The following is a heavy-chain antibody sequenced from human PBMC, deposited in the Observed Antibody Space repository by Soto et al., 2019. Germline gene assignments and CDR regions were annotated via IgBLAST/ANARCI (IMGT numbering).Heavy chain of an antibody. CDR2: ISAYNGST. CDR1: GYTFTNYG. D-gene: IGHD2-2*01. V-gene: IGHV1-18*01. J-gene: IGHJ4*02. CDR3: ARVRHCSSTSCYAGY. Sequence: ASVKVSCKASGYTFTNYGISWVRQAPGQGLEWMGWISAYNGSTNYAQKLQGRVTMTTDTSTSTAYMELRSLRSDDTAVYYCARVRHCSSTSCYAGYWGQGTLVTVSS.